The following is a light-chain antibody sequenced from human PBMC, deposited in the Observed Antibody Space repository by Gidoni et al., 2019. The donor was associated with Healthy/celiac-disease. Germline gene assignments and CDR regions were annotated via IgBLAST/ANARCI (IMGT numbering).Light chain of an antibody. CDR2: DAS. J-gene: IGKJ4*01. Sequence: DIQMSQSPSSLSASVGDRVTITCQASQDISNYLNLYLQKPGKAPKLLIYDASNLETGGPSRFSGSGSGTDFTFTISSLQPEDIATYYCQQYGGTFGGGTKVEIK. V-gene: IGKV1-33*01. CDR1: QDISNY. CDR3: QQYGGT.